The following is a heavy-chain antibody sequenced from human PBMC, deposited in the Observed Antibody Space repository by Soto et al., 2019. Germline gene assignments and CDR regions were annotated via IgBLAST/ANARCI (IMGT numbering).Heavy chain of an antibody. CDR3: AHVYWAASGTRYYFDY. CDR1: GFSFSIDGMG. CDR2: IYWDDDK. D-gene: IGHD1-7*01. J-gene: IGHJ4*02. V-gene: IGHV2-5*02. Sequence: QITLKESGPTLVKPTQTLTLTCTFSGFSFSIDGMGVGWIRQPPGKALEWLALIYWDDDKRFSPSQKSRLTITKDGSRNQVVLTLTKMDPADTATYYCAHVYWAASGTRYYFDYWGQGTLVTVSS.